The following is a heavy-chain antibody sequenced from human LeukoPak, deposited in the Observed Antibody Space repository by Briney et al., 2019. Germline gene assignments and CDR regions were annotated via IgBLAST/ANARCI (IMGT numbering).Heavy chain of an antibody. J-gene: IGHJ6*04. CDR3: AELGITMIGGV. D-gene: IGHD3-10*02. Sequence: GGSLRLSCAASGFTFSSYAMSWVRQAPGKGLEWVSYISSSGSTKYYADSVKGRFTISRDNAKSSLYLQMNSLRAEDTAVYYCAELGITMIGGVWGKGTTVTISS. V-gene: IGHV3-48*03. CDR2: ISSSGSTK. CDR1: GFTFSSYA.